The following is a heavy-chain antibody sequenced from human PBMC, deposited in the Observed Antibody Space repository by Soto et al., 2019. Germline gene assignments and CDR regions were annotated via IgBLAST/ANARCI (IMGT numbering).Heavy chain of an antibody. Sequence: KASETLSLTCTVSGGSVSSGSSYWSWIRQPPGEGLEWIGYIYNSGSTNYNPSLKSRVTISVDTSKNQFSLKLSSVTAADTAVYYCARVAISGSYTLPLDYWGQGTLVTVSS. CDR1: GGSVSSGSSY. J-gene: IGHJ4*02. V-gene: IGHV4-61*01. CDR2: IYNSGST. D-gene: IGHD1-26*01. CDR3: ARVAISGSYTLPLDY.